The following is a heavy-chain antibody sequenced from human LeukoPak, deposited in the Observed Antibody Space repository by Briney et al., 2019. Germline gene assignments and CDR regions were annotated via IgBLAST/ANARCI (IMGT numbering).Heavy chain of an antibody. CDR3: TKGVRARLADY. J-gene: IGHJ4*02. CDR1: GFTFNNYA. D-gene: IGHD3-9*01. CDR2: ISNGGGNT. Sequence: QTGGSLRLSCAASGFTFNNYAMSWVRQAPGKGLEWVSVISNGGGNTYYADFVKGRLTISRDNSNNMLYLQMNSLRAEDTAVYYCTKGVRARLADYWGQGTLVTVSS. V-gene: IGHV3-23*01.